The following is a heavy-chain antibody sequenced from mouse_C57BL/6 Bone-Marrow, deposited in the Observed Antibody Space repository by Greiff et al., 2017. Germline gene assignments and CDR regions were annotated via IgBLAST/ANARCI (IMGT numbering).Heavy chain of an antibody. CDR3: ARGDETGAY. CDR1: GFTFSSYA. V-gene: IGHV5-4*03. Sequence: EVKLMESGGGLVKPGGSLKLSCAASGFTFSSYAMSWVRQTPEKRLEWVATISDGGSYTYYPDNVQGRFTISRDKAKNNLYLQMSHLKSEDTAMYYCARGDETGAYWGQGTLVTVSA. CDR2: ISDGGSYT. J-gene: IGHJ3*01.